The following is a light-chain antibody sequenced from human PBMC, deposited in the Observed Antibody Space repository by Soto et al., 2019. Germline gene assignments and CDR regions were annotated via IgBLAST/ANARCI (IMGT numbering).Light chain of an antibody. CDR2: AAS. J-gene: IGKJ2*01. V-gene: IGKV1-39*01. CDR1: QSISGY. Sequence: DIQMTQSPSSLSASVGDRVTITCRASQSISGYLSWYYQRPGKAPKLLISAASTLQSGVPSSFSGSGSGTDFTLTISSLQPEDSATYYCRQSYTVPYTFGQGTKLEVK. CDR3: RQSYTVPYT.